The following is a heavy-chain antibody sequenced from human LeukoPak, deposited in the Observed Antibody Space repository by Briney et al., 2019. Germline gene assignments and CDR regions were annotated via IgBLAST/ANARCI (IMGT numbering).Heavy chain of an antibody. D-gene: IGHD1-26*01. Sequence: GGSLRLSCAASGFTFSSYAMHWVRQAPGKGLEWVAFIHYDGSNNYYADSVKGRFTISRDNSKNTLYLQMNTLRAEDTALYYCAKDWDSGSYFADHWGQGTLVAVSS. V-gene: IGHV3-30*02. CDR2: IHYDGSNN. CDR3: AKDWDSGSYFADH. CDR1: GFTFSSYA. J-gene: IGHJ4*02.